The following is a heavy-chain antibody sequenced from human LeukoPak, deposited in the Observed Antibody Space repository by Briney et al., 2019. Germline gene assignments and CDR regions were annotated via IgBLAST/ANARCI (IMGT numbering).Heavy chain of an antibody. CDR3: ARAEQWLHMDV. Sequence: ASVKVSCTASGYTFSNYAMNWVRQAPGQGLEWMGWINTNTGNPTYAQGFTGRFVFSLDTSVSTAYLQISSLKAEDTAVYYCARAEQWLHMDVWGKGTTVTVSS. CDR1: GYTFSNYA. V-gene: IGHV7-4-1*02. J-gene: IGHJ6*03. CDR2: INTNTGNP. D-gene: IGHD6-19*01.